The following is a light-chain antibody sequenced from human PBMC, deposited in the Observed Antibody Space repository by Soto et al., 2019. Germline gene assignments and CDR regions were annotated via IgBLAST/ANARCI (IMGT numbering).Light chain of an antibody. CDR2: EVS. Sequence: QSALTQPASVSGSPGQSITISCTGTSSDVGGYNCVSWYQQHPGKAPKLMIYEVSNRPSGVSNRFSGSKSGNTASLTISGLQAEDEADYYCSSYTSSSTLYVLGTGTKVTVL. J-gene: IGLJ1*01. CDR3: SSYTSSSTLYV. V-gene: IGLV2-14*01. CDR1: SSDVGGYNC.